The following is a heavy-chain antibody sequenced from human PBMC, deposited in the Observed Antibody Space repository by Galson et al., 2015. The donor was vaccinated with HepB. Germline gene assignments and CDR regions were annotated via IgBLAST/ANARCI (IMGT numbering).Heavy chain of an antibody. CDR1: GFIFSKYW. V-gene: IGHV3-74*01. CDR2: IKSDGSST. CDR3: VREINPQGSQNYYYGMDV. Sequence: SLRLSCAASGFIFSKYWMHWVRQAPGKGLVWVSRIKSDGSSTSYADSVKGRFTISRDNDKNTLYLQMNGLRAEDTAVYYCVREINPQGSQNYYYGMDVWGQGTTVTVSS. J-gene: IGHJ6*02.